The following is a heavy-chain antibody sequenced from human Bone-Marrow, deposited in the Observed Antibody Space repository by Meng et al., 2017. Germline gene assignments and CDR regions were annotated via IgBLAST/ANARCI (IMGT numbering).Heavy chain of an antibody. Sequence: SETLSLTCTVSGGSISSGSYYWSWIRQPAGKGLEWIGRIYTSGSTNYNPSLKSRVTISVDTSKNQFPLKLSSVTAADTAVYYCARALITMVRGVLQNDAFDIWGQGTTVTVSS. D-gene: IGHD3-10*01. CDR3: ARALITMVRGVLQNDAFDI. V-gene: IGHV4-61*02. CDR1: GGSISSGSYY. CDR2: IYTSGST. J-gene: IGHJ3*02.